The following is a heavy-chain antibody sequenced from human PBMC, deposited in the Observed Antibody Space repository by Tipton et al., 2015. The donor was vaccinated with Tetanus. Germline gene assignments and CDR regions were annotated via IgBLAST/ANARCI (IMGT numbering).Heavy chain of an antibody. CDR1: GFTLSRYT. CDR2: ISTTGNTI. V-gene: IGHV3-48*01. J-gene: IGHJ4*02. D-gene: IGHD4-17*01. CDR3: ASSTVTR. Sequence: SLRLSCAASGFTLSRYTLNWVRQAPGKGLEWVSYISTTGNTIYYADPVKGRFTISRDNAKNLLYLQMSSLRREDTAVYYCASSTVTRWGPGTLVTVSS.